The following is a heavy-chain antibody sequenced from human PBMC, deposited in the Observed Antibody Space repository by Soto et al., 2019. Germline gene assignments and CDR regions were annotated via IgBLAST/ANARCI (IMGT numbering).Heavy chain of an antibody. V-gene: IGHV1-2*02. CDR2: INSVSGGT. CDR1: GNTHTIYF. J-gene: IGHJ4*02. Sequence: QVQLVQSGAEVKQPGASVRVSCKASGNTHTIYFIHWLRQAPGQGLEWMGWINSVSGGTNYAPRFRGRVSMTRDTSSATAVMDLSGLRSDDTAVYYCARGGSYYAHWCQGTLVTVSS. D-gene: IGHD3-16*01. CDR3: ARGGSYYAH.